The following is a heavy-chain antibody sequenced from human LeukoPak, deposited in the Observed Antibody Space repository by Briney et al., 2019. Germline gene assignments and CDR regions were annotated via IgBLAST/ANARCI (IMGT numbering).Heavy chain of an antibody. CDR2: ISVSGGST. J-gene: IGHJ4*02. D-gene: IGHD3-10*01. CDR1: GFTFSSYA. V-gene: IGHV3-23*01. Sequence: PGGSLRLSCAASGFTFSSYAMSWVRQAPGEGLEWVSAISVSGGSTYYADSVKGRFTISRDNSKNTLYLQMNSLTAEDTAVYYCAKKVTGSYNNPLDYWGQGTLVTVSS. CDR3: AKKVTGSYNNPLDY.